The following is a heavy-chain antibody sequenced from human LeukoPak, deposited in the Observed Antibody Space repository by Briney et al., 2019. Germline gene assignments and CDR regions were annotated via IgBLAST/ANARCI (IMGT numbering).Heavy chain of an antibody. CDR2: ISGSGAST. Sequence: QTGGSLRLSCAASGFTFSTYAMSWVRQAPGRGLEWVSGISGSGASTYSANSVKGRFTISRANSKNTLDLQMNSLRAEDTGIYYCVKDRYSSAYYFENWGQGTLVTVSS. CDR3: VKDRYSSAYYFEN. V-gene: IGHV3-23*01. D-gene: IGHD5-18*01. J-gene: IGHJ4*02. CDR1: GFTFSTYA.